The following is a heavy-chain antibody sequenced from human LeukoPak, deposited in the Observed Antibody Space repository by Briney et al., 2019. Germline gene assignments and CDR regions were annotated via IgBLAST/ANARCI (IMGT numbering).Heavy chain of an antibody. CDR1: GYTFSSYW. D-gene: IGHD2-21*01. CDR2: IYPEDSDT. J-gene: IGHJ4*02. Sequence: GESLKISCKASGYTFSSYWIGWVRQMPGKGLEWMGVIYPEDSDTRYSPSFRGQVTISADTSISTAYLQWSSLKASDTAMYYCARIYCEVESTCWGQGTLVTVSS. CDR3: ARIYCEVESTC. V-gene: IGHV5-51*01.